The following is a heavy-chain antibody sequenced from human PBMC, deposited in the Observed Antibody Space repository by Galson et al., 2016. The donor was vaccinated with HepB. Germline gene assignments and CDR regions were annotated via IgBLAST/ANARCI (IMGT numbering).Heavy chain of an antibody. CDR2: IWYDGSNK. D-gene: IGHD2-2*01. J-gene: IGHJ3*01. V-gene: IGHV3-33*01. Sequence: SLRLSCAASGFTFSSYGMHWVRQAPGKGLEWVAVIWYDGSNKYYAESVKGRFTISRDNSKNTLYLQMDSLRAEDSAVYYCARVRFCSSTTFYDAFDVWGLGTMVSVSS. CDR1: GFTFSSYG. CDR3: ARVRFCSSTTFYDAFDV.